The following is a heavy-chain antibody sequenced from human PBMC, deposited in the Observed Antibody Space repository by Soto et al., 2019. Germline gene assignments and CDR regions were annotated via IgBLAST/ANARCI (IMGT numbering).Heavy chain of an antibody. CDR2: IIPIFGTA. CDR3: ARGQGSSGPYYYYYYGMDV. Sequence: SVKVSCKASGGTFSSYAISWVRQAPGQGLEWMGGIIPIFGTANYAQKFQGRVTITADESTSTAYMELSSLRSEDTAVYYCARGQGSSGPYYYYYYGMDVWGQGTTVTVSS. CDR1: GGTFSSYA. D-gene: IGHD6-19*01. V-gene: IGHV1-69*13. J-gene: IGHJ6*02.